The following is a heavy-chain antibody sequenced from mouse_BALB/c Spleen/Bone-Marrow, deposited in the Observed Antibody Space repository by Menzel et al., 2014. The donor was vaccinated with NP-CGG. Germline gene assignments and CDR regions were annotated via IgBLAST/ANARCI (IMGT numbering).Heavy chain of an antibody. J-gene: IGHJ4*01. D-gene: IGHD1-1*01. Sequence: DLVKPGASVKLSCKASGYTFTSYWIHWIKQRPGQGLEWIGRIAPGSGSTYYNETFKGKATLTVDTSYSPAYTQHSSLSSQDSTFYICARESYYYENYAMDYWGQGTPVPGSS. CDR1: GYTFTSYW. CDR3: ARESYYYENYAMDY. CDR2: IAPGSGST. V-gene: IGHV1S41*01.